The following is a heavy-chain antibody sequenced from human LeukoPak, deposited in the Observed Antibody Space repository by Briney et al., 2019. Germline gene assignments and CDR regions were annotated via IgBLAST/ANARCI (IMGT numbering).Heavy chain of an antibody. D-gene: IGHD2-15*01. Sequence: GGSLRLSCAASGFTFSSYGMHWVRQAPGKGLEWVAIISYDGTNKYFADSVKGRFTISREHSKNTLYLHMNSLRDEDTAVYYCATDLPTVVVVAGLAFDIWGQGTMVTVSS. CDR3: ATDLPTVVVVAGLAFDI. CDR2: ISYDGTNK. J-gene: IGHJ3*02. V-gene: IGHV3-30*03. CDR1: GFTFSSYG.